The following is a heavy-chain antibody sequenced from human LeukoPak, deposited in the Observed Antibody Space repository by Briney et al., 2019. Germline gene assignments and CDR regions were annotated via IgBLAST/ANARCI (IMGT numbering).Heavy chain of an antibody. Sequence: TFTCYYMHXVRQAPGQGLEWMGWINPNSGGTNYAQKFQGRVTMTRDTSISTAYMELSRLRSDDTAVYYCARDVLSDTYYYDSSGYYHRPLFDYWGQGTLVTVSS. CDR3: ARDVLSDTYYYDSSGYYHRPLFDY. J-gene: IGHJ4*02. V-gene: IGHV1-2*02. D-gene: IGHD3-22*01. CDR2: INPNSGGT. CDR1: TFTCYY.